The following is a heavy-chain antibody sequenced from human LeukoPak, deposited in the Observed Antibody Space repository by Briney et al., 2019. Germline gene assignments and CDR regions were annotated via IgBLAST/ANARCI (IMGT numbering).Heavy chain of an antibody. V-gene: IGHV4-59*01. CDR1: GGSISSCY. D-gene: IGHD6-6*01. CDR2: IYYSGST. CDR3: ARVVRYSSSSTFDY. Sequence: SETLSLTCIVSGGSISSCYWSWIRQPPGKGLEWIGYIYYSGSTNYNPSLKSRVTISVDTSKNQFSLKLSSVTAADTAAYYCARVVRYSSSSTFDYWGQGTLVTVSS. J-gene: IGHJ4*02.